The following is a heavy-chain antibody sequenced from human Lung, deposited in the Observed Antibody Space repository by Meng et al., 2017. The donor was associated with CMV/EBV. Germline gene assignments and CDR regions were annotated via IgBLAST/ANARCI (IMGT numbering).Heavy chain of an antibody. V-gene: IGHV1-2*02. CDR1: GYPFTDYF. Sequence: ASVXVSXKASGYPFTDYFVHWVRQAPGQGLEWMAYIIPNSGGTSYAQKFQGRVTVTRDTSVSTAYMELRNLKSDDTAVYYCARTRKTNSGAGPENSWGQGTLVTVSS. J-gene: IGHJ5*02. CDR2: IIPNSGGT. D-gene: IGHD7-27*01. CDR3: ARTRKTNSGAGPENS.